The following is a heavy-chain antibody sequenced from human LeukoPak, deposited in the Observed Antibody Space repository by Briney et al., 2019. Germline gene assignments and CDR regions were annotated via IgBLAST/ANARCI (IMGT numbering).Heavy chain of an antibody. CDR1: GGTFSSYA. CDR3: ARASERGYSYGWSTAGN. D-gene: IGHD5-18*01. CDR2: INPNSGGT. J-gene: IGHJ4*02. V-gene: IGHV1-2*02. Sequence: ASVKVSCKASGGTFSSYAISWVRQAPGQGLEWMGWINPNSGGTNYAQKFQGRVTMTRDTSISTAYMELSRLSDDTAVYYCARASERGYSYGWSTAGNWGQGTLVTVSS.